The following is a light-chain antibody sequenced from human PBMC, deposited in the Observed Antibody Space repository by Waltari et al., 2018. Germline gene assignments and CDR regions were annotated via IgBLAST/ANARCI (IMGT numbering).Light chain of an antibody. CDR1: QSVSSN. CDR2: GAS. CDR3: QQYNNWPLT. V-gene: IGKV3-15*01. J-gene: IGKJ4*01. Sequence: ETGMTQSPDTLSVSAGERATLSCRASQSVSSNLAWYQHKPGQPPRLLIYGASIRATGIPARFSGSGSGTEFTLTISSLQSEDFAVYYCQQYNNWPLTFGGGTKVEIK.